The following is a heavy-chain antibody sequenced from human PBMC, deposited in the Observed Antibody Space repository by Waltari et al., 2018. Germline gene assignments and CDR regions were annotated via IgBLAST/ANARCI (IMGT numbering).Heavy chain of an antibody. CDR2: INPSDDTK. Sequence: QVQLVQSGAEVKEPGASVKVSCMASGYTFTRHYMHWVRQAPGQGLEWMGIINPSDDTKAYTQKFQGRVTMTRDTSTNTFYMELSSLRSEDTAVYYCARAASTYCSTTSCPGDYWGQGTLVTVSS. D-gene: IGHD2-2*01. J-gene: IGHJ4*02. CDR1: GYTFTRHY. CDR3: ARAASTYCSTTSCPGDY. V-gene: IGHV1-46*01.